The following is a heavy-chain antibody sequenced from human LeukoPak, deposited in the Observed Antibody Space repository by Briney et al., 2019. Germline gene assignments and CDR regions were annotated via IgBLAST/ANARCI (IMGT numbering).Heavy chain of an antibody. CDR3: AKDFGGWSNWFDP. V-gene: IGHV3-30*02. J-gene: IGHJ5*02. Sequence: PGGSLRLSCAASGFTFSNYDMHWVRQAPGKGLEWVAFIRSDANNKYYVDSVKDRFTISRDNSKNTLYLQMNSLRAEDTAVYYCAKDFGGWSNWFDPWGQGTLVTVSS. CDR1: GFTFSNYD. D-gene: IGHD6-19*01. CDR2: IRSDANNK.